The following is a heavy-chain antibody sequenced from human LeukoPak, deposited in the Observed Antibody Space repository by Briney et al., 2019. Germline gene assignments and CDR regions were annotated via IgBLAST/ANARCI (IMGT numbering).Heavy chain of an antibody. CDR3: ARDPSGHNYYFDY. CDR1: GFTFDDYG. Sequence: TGGSLRLSCAASGFTFDDYGMSWVRQAPGKGLEWVSGINWNGGNTGYADSVQGRFTISRDNAKNSLYLQMNSLRAEDTALYYCARDPSGHNYYFDYWGQGTLVTVSS. J-gene: IGHJ4*02. D-gene: IGHD5-12*01. CDR2: INWNGGNT. V-gene: IGHV3-20*04.